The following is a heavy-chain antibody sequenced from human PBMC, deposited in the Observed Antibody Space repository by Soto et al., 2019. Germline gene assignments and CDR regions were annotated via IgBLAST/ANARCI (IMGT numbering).Heavy chain of an antibody. CDR2: ISDSGATK. CDR1: GFTFSNCG. J-gene: IGHJ6*02. D-gene: IGHD2-15*01. CDR3: ARCSRNSCYSYGVDV. V-gene: IGHV3-48*02. Sequence: EVQLVKSGGGLVQPGGSLRLSCAASGFTFSNCGMNWVRQTPGKGLEWVSYISDSGATKHYADSVKGRFTISRDNGKDSLYLQMNSLRDEDTAVYFCARCSRNSCYSYGVDVWGQGATVTVSS.